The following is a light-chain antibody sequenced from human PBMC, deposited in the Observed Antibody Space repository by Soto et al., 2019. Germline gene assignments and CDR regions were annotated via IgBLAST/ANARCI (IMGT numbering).Light chain of an antibody. CDR1: PSISSSN. V-gene: IGKV3-20*01. Sequence: EIVLTQSPGTLSLSPGERATLSCRASPSISSSNLAWYQQKPGQAPRLLICSASTRASGIPDRFSGSGSGTDFTLTISRREPEDFAVYHCQQYDSSSWTFGQGTKVEIK. CDR3: QQYDSSSWT. CDR2: SAS. J-gene: IGKJ1*01.